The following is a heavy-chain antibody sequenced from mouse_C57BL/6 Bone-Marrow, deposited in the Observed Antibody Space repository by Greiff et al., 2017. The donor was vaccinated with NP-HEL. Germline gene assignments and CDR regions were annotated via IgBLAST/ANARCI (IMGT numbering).Heavy chain of an antibody. CDR1: GFTFSNYW. CDR3: TGGTTVVATPYYFDY. V-gene: IGHV6-3*01. CDR2: IRLKSDNYAT. J-gene: IGHJ2*01. D-gene: IGHD1-1*01. Sequence: EVKLVESGGGLVQPGGSMKLSCVASGFTFSNYWMNWVRQSPEKGLEWVAQIRLKSDNYATHYAESVKGRFTISRDDSKSSVYLQMNNLRAEDTGIYYCTGGTTVVATPYYFDYWGQGTTLTVSS.